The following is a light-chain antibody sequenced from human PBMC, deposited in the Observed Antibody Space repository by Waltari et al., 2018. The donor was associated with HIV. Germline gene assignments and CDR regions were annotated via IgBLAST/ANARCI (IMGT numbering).Light chain of an antibody. CDR1: NSNLGSNT. CDR3: AAWDDSLNAHVL. CDR2: NNN. V-gene: IGLV1-44*01. Sequence: QSVLTQPPSASGTPGQTVTISCSGRNSNLGSNTVNWYQQHPGTAPKLLIYNNNQRPSGVSDRFSGSKSGTSASLAISGLQSEDEADYYCAAWDDSLNAHVLFGGGTRVTVL. J-gene: IGLJ2*01.